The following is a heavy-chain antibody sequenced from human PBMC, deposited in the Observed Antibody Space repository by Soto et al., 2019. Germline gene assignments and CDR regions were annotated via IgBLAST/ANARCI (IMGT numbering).Heavy chain of an antibody. CDR2: ISYDGSNK. Sequence: GGSLRLSCAASGFTFSSYGMHWVRQAPGKGLEWVAVISYDGSNKYYADSVKGRFTISRDNSKNTLYLQMNSLRAEDTAVYYCAKDLSSSWYLSDYWGQGTLVTVSS. CDR3: AKDLSSSWYLSDY. J-gene: IGHJ4*02. CDR1: GFTFSSYG. D-gene: IGHD6-13*01. V-gene: IGHV3-30*18.